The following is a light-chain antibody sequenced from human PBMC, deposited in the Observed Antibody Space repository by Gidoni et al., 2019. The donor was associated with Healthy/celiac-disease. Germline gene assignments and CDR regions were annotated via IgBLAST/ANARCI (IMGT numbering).Light chain of an antibody. V-gene: IGKV3D-15*01. CDR3: QQYNNWPRSS. CDR2: GAS. J-gene: IGKJ2*04. Sequence: EIVMTPSPATLSVSPGERATLSCRASQSVSSNLAWYQQKPGQAPRLLIYGASTRATGIPARFSGSGSGTEFTLTISSLQSEDFAVYYCQQYNNWPRSSFGQGTKLEIK. CDR1: QSVSSN.